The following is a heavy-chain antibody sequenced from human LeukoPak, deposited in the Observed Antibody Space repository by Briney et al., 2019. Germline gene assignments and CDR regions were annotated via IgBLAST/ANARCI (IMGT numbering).Heavy chain of an antibody. CDR2: INPNSGGT. CDR3: ARERIAVAGTTYYYYYGMDV. CDR1: GYTSTGYY. Sequence: ASVKVSCKAYGYTSTGYYMHWVRQAPGQGLEWMGWINPNSGGTNYAQKFQGWVTMTRDTSISTAYMELSRLRSDDTAVYYCARERIAVAGTTYYYYYGMDVWGQGTTVTVSS. D-gene: IGHD6-19*01. J-gene: IGHJ6*02. V-gene: IGHV1-2*04.